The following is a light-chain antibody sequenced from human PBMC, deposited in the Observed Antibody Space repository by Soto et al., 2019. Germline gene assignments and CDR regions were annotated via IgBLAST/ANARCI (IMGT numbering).Light chain of an antibody. CDR1: NSNIGAGYD. CDR2: GNS. Sequence: QSVLTQPPSVSGAPGQRVTISCTGSNSNIGAGYDVHWYQQRPGTAPKLLIYGNSNRPSGVPDRFSASKSGTSASLAITGLQAEDEADYYCQSYDSSLSGWVFGGGTKLTVL. V-gene: IGLV1-40*01. J-gene: IGLJ3*02. CDR3: QSYDSSLSGWV.